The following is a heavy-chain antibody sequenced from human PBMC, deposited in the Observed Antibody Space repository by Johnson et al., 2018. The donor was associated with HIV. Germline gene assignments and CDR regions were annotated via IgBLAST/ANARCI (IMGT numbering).Heavy chain of an antibody. CDR2: ISGSGGST. Sequence: VQLVESGGGVVQPGRSLRLSCAASGFTISSYGMHWVRQAPGKGLEWVSAISGSGGSTYYADSVKGRFTISRDSSKNTLYLQMNTLRAEDTAVYFCARDSSGYYYIPDAFDFWGQGTMVTVSS. CDR3: ARDSSGYYYIPDAFDF. D-gene: IGHD3-22*01. J-gene: IGHJ3*01. CDR1: GFTISSYG. V-gene: IGHV3-23*04.